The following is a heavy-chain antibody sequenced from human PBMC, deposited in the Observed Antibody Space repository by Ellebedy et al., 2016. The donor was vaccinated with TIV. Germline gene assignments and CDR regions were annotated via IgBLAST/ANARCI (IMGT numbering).Heavy chain of an antibody. V-gene: IGHV4-39*01. D-gene: IGHD2-8*01. CDR3: ARCRVMRNPGDYFYYGMNI. CDR2: IYYSGST. CDR1: GGSISSSSYY. J-gene: IGHJ6*02. Sequence: MPSETLSLTCTVSGGSISSSSYYWGWIRQPPGKGLEWIGSIYYSGSTYYNPSLKSRVTISVDTSKNQVSLRLSSVTAADTAVYYCARCRVMRNPGDYFYYGMNIWGQGTTVTVSS.